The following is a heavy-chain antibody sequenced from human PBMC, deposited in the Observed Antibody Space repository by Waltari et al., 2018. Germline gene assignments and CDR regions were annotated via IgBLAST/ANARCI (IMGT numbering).Heavy chain of an antibody. Sequence: QVQLQESGPGLVKPSQTLSLTCTVSGGSISSGSYYWSWIRQPAGKGLEWIGRIYTSGSTNYNPSLKSRVTISVDTSKNQFSLKLSSVTAADTAVYYCARRGNGAAEDYWGQGTLVTVSS. CDR3: ARRGNGAAEDY. CDR1: GGSISSGSYY. J-gene: IGHJ4*02. V-gene: IGHV4-61*02. CDR2: IYTSGST. D-gene: IGHD6-25*01.